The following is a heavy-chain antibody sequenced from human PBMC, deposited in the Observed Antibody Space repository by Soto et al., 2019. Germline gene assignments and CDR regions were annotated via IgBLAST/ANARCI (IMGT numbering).Heavy chain of an antibody. D-gene: IGHD6-19*01. CDR1: GFTFSSYA. Sequence: EVQLLESGGGLVQPGGSLRLSCAASGFTFSSYAMSWVRQAPGKGLEWVSAISGSGGSTYYADSVKGRFTISRDNSKNTLYLQMNGLRAEDTAVYYCAKDGGSVAGTIGAFDIWGQGTMVTVSS. CDR3: AKDGGSVAGTIGAFDI. CDR2: ISGSGGST. J-gene: IGHJ3*02. V-gene: IGHV3-23*01.